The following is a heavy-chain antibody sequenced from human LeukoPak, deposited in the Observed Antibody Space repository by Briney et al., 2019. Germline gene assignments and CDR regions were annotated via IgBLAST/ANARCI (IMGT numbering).Heavy chain of an antibody. J-gene: IGHJ4*02. D-gene: IGHD6-19*01. CDR3: ARDSSGATDY. Sequence: GASVNVSCKASVYTFTTYGISWVRQAPGQGLEGMGWISSYKWNTNYAQTLQGRVNMTTDTSTSTAYMELRSLRSDDPAVYYCARDSSGATDYWGQGTLVTVSS. CDR1: VYTFTTYG. V-gene: IGHV1-18*01. CDR2: ISSYKWNT.